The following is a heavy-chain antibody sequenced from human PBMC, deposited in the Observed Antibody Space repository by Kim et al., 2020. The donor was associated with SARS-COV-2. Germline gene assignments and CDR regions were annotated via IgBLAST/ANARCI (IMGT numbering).Heavy chain of an antibody. CDR3: ARGPTVWGRDSNYGMDV. V-gene: IGHV4-59*09. D-gene: IGHD3-16*01. J-gene: IGHJ6*02. Sequence: LKSRVTISRDTSKNQFYLQLNTVTAEDSAVYFCARGPTVWGRDSNYGMDVWGQGTTVTVSS.